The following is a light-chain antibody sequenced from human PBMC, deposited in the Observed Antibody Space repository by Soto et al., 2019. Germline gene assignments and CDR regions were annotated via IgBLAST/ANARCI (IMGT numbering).Light chain of an antibody. J-gene: IGKJ2*01. CDR3: VQSTHFPYT. Sequence: DIVMTQTPLFSPVTLGQPASISCRSGQSLMHTDGNTYLNWLHQRPGQPPRLLLHQVSDRVSGGPARFSGSGAGTDFTLEISRVEPEDVGVYYCVQSTHFPYTFGQGPRLDIK. CDR1: QSLMHTDGNTY. CDR2: QVS. V-gene: IGKV2-24*01.